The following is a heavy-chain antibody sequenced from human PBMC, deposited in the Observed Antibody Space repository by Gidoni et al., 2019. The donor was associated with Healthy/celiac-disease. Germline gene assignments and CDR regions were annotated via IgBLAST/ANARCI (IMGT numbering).Heavy chain of an antibody. J-gene: IGHJ6*02. CDR3: ARGTLFHYYYYGMDV. CDR2: IYYSGST. Sequence: QLQLQESGPGLVKPSETLSLTCTVSGGSISSSSYYWGWIRQPPGKGLEWIGSIYYSGSTYYNPSLKSRVTISVDTSKNQFSLKLSSVTAADTAVYYCARGTLFHYYYYGMDVWGQGTTVTVSS. CDR1: GGSISSSSYY. V-gene: IGHV4-39*07.